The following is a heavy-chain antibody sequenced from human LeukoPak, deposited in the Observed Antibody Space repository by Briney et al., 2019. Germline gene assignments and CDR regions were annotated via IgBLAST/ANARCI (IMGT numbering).Heavy chain of an antibody. D-gene: IGHD6-19*01. Sequence: SETLSLTCAVSGYSISSGYYWGWIRQPPGKGLEWIGSIYHSGSTYYNPSLKSRVTISVDTSKNQFSLKLSSVTAADTAVYYCARDGWGWPRYFDYWGQGTLVTVSS. CDR3: ARDGWGWPRYFDY. V-gene: IGHV4-38-2*02. J-gene: IGHJ4*02. CDR2: IYHSGST. CDR1: GYSISSGYY.